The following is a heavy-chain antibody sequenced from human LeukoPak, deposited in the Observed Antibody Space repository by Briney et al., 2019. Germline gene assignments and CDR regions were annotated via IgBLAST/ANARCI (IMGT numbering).Heavy chain of an antibody. D-gene: IGHD3-22*01. CDR1: GGTFSSYA. CDR2: IIPIFGTA. J-gene: IGHJ4*02. CDR3: ARSPPYDSSGYYYYGYFDY. Sequence: SVKVSCKASGGTFSSYAISWVRQAPGQGLEWMGGIIPIFGTANYAQKFQGRVTITADESTSTAYMELSSLRSEDTAVYYCARSPPYDSSGYYYYGYFDYWGQGTLVTVSS. V-gene: IGHV1-69*13.